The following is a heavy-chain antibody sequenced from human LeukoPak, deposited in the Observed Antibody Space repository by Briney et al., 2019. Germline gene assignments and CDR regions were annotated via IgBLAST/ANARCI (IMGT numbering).Heavy chain of an antibody. V-gene: IGHV4-4*07. J-gene: IGHJ4*02. D-gene: IGHD6-13*01. Sequence: PSETLSLTCTVSGGSISSYYWSWIRQPAGEGLEWIGRISDSGSTIYNPSLKSRVTMSIDTSKNQLSLKLTSVTAADTALYYCAIRFGRLEAGGTPFDSWGQGTLVTVSS. CDR2: ISDSGST. CDR1: GGSISSYY. CDR3: AIRFGRLEAGGTPFDS.